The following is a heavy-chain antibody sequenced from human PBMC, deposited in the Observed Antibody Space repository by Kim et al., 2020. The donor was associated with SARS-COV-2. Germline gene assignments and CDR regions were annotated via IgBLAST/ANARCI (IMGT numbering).Heavy chain of an antibody. J-gene: IGHJ4*02. CDR1: GFTFSSYA. D-gene: IGHD2-2*01. V-gene: IGHV3-30-3*01. CDR2: ISYDGSNK. CDR3: ASGYMGSTSLCDY. Sequence: GGSLRLSCAASGFTFSSYAMHWVRQAPGKGLEWVAVISYDGSNKYYADSVKGRFTISRDNSKNTLYLQMNSLRAEDMAVYYCASGYMGSTSLCDYWGQGT.